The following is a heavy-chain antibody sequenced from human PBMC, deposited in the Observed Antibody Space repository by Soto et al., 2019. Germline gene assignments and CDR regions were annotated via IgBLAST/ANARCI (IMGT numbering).Heavy chain of an antibody. V-gene: IGHV3-21*01. D-gene: IGHD3-3*01. J-gene: IGHJ4*02. CDR3: ARETTIFGVVIRRYFDY. CDR1: GFTFSSYS. CDR2: ISSSSSYI. Sequence: GGSLRLSCAASGFTFSSYSMNWVRQAPGKGLEWVSSISSSSSYIYYADSVKGRFTISRDNAKNSLYLQMNSLRAEDTAVYYCARETTIFGVVIRRYFDYWGQGTLVTVSS.